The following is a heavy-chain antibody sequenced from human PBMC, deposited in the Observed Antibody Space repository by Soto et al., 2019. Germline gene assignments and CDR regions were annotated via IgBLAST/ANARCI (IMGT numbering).Heavy chain of an antibody. J-gene: IGHJ3*02. Sequence: GGSLRLSCAASGFTFSSYGMHWVRQAPGKGLEWVAVIWYDGSNKYYADSVKGRFTISRDNSKNTLYLQMNSLRAEDTAVYYCARARISVGATTATDAFDIWGQGTMVTVSS. CDR2: IWYDGSNK. CDR3: ARARISVGATTATDAFDI. CDR1: GFTFSSYG. D-gene: IGHD1-26*01. V-gene: IGHV3-33*01.